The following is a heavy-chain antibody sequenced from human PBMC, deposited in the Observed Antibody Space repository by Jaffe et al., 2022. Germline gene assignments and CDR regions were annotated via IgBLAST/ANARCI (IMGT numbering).Heavy chain of an antibody. Sequence: QVQLQESGPGLVKPSQTLSLTCTVSGGSISSGSYYWSWIRQPAGKGLEWIGRIYTSGSTNYNPSLKSRVTISVDTSKNQFSLKLSSVTAADTAVYYCARDVYYYDQFYYYYYYMDVWGKGTTVTVSS. CDR2: IYTSGST. D-gene: IGHD3-22*01. J-gene: IGHJ6*03. V-gene: IGHV4-61*02. CDR3: ARDVYYYDQFYYYYYYMDV. CDR1: GGSISSGSYY.